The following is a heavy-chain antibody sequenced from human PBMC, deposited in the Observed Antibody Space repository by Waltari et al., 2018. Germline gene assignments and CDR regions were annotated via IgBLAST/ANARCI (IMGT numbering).Heavy chain of an antibody. Sequence: QVQLVESGGGVVQPGRSLRLSCAASGFTFSSYAMHWVRQAPGKGLEWVAVISYDGSNKYYADSVKGRFTISRDNSKNTLYLQMNSLRAEDTAVYYCARGVANLDYWGQGTLVTVSS. CDR1: GFTFSSYA. CDR3: ARGVANLDY. J-gene: IGHJ4*02. CDR2: ISYDGSNK. D-gene: IGHD2-15*01. V-gene: IGHV3-30-3*01.